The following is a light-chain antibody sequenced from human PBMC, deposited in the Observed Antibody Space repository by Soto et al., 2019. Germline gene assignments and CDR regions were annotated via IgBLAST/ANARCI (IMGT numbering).Light chain of an antibody. CDR1: QSVRSRY. CDR3: QQYGDSPYT. Sequence: EFVVTQSPGTLSFSLGERATLSCRTSQSVRSRYLAWYQQKPGQAPTLLIYDASSRPGGIPDRFIGSGSGTDFTLTISRLEPEDFAVYYCQQYGDSPYTFGQGTKLEIK. CDR2: DAS. V-gene: IGKV3-20*01. J-gene: IGKJ2*01.